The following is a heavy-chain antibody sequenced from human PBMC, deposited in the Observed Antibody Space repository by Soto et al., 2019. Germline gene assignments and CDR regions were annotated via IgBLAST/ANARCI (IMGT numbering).Heavy chain of an antibody. CDR3: ARVTSGWLKNWFDP. J-gene: IGHJ5*02. D-gene: IGHD6-19*01. V-gene: IGHV1-69*13. CDR2: TFTIFGTT. CDR1: GGGFSSYS. Sequence: GASVKVCWKACGGGFSSYSRRWVRQAPGQGLEWMGGTFTIFGTTNYAQKFQGRVTITADESTSTAYMELSSLRSEDTAVYYCARVTSGWLKNWFDPWGQGTLVTVSS.